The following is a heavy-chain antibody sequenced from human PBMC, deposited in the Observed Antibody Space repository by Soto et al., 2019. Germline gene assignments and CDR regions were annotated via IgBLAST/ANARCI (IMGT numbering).Heavy chain of an antibody. V-gene: IGHV1-69*13. CDR3: EAEMTFGKLSVV. CDR1: GDTDTNYG. J-gene: IGHJ6*02. D-gene: IGHD3-16*02. CDR2: IFPKFGTT. Sequence: SVKVSCQASGDTDTNYGIRLLRHAPGQGLEWMGGIFPKFGTTYSAQKLQDRLTITADESTSTVYMQLSSLRLDDTAVYYCEAEMTFGKLSVVWGQGTTVTVSS.